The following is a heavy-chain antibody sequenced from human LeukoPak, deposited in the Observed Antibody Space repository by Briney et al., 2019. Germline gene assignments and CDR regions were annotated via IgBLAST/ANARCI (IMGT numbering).Heavy chain of an antibody. J-gene: IGHJ4*02. CDR3: VRGKRQFDY. CDR2: ISGRSYSM. V-gene: IGHV3-11*01. Sequence: GGSLRLSCAASGFSFNESYMTWIRQAPGKGLEWVAYISGRSYSMYYADSVKGRFNISRDNSLNSLFLHMSSLRVDDTAVYYCVRGKRQFDYWGQGTLVTVSS. CDR1: GFSFNESY.